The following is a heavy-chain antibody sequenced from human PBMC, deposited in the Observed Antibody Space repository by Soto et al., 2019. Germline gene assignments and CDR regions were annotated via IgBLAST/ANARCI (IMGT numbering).Heavy chain of an antibody. V-gene: IGHV3-23*01. Sequence: GGSLRLSCAASGFTFSSYAMSWVRQAPGKGLEWVSAISGSGGSTYYADSVKGRFTISRDNSKNTLYLQMNSLRAEDTAVYYCAKDRVSSSWYREFDPWGQGTLVTVSS. CDR1: GFTFSSYA. D-gene: IGHD6-13*01. J-gene: IGHJ5*02. CDR3: AKDRVSSSWYREFDP. CDR2: ISGSGGST.